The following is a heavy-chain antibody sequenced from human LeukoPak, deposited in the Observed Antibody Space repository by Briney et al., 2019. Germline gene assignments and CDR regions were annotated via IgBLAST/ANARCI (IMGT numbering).Heavy chain of an antibody. CDR1: GGSISSSTYY. CDR2: ISYTGTT. CDR3: ARQKGGVAGLKYYFDY. D-gene: IGHD6-19*01. J-gene: IGHJ4*02. Sequence: SETLSLTGTVSGGSISSSTYYWGWIRQSPGKGLEWIGSISYTGTTYYKSSLKSRVTISVDTSKNQFSLNLSSVTAADTAVYYCARQKGGVAGLKYYFDYWGQGTLVTVSS. V-gene: IGHV4-39*01.